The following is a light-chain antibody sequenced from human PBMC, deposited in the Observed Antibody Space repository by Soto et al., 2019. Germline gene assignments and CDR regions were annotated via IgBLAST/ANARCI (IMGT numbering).Light chain of an antibody. Sequence: AIQVAQSPSSLSASVGDRVTITCRASQDIRGALAWYQQKPGKAPRLLIFDVSTLETGVPSRFSGGDSGTDFTLTISSLQPEDFGTYYCQQFNSYPITFGHGTRLAIK. V-gene: IGKV1-13*02. J-gene: IGKJ5*01. CDR1: QDIRGA. CDR2: DVS. CDR3: QQFNSYPIT.